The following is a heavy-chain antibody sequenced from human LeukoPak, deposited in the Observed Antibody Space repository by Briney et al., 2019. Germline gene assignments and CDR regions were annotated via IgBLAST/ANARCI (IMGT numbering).Heavy chain of an antibody. V-gene: IGHV3-15*01. CDR3: TTEKGYSSSLTFDF. CDR1: GFIFSDAW. J-gene: IGHJ4*02. D-gene: IGHD6-6*01. Sequence: TGGSLRLSCAASGFIFSDAWMSWVRQAPGKGLEWVGRIKTKSDGGAADYAAPVKGRFTISRDDSKDTLYLQANSLKTEDTALYYCTTEKGYSSSLTFDFWGQGTLVTVSS. CDR2: IKTKSDGGAA.